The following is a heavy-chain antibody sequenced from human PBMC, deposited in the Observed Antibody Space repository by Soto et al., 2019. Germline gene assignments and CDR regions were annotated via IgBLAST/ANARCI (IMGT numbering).Heavy chain of an antibody. CDR2: INPNTGGT. J-gene: IGHJ5*02. Sequence: QVQLVQSGAEVKKPGASVKVSCMASGYTFTGYFIHWVREVPGQGLEYMGWINPNTGGTDYAQKFQGRVTMTRDTPISTVLMEMKRLTSDDTAVYSVARVASWAGRDWFDPWGQGTLVTVSS. V-gene: IGHV1-2*02. D-gene: IGHD6-19*01. CDR3: ARVASWAGRDWFDP. CDR1: GYTFTGYF.